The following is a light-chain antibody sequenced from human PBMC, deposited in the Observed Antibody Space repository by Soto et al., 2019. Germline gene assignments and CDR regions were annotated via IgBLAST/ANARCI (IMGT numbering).Light chain of an antibody. CDR1: SSDVGSYNL. J-gene: IGLJ3*02. V-gene: IGLV2-23*02. CDR3: CSYAGSSTLV. Sequence: QSALTQPASVSGSPGQSITIPCTGTSSDVGSYNLVSWYQQHPDKAPRLMISEVTKRPSGVSDRLSGSKSGNTASLTISGLQAEDEADYYCCSYAGSSTLVFGGGTKLTVL. CDR2: EVT.